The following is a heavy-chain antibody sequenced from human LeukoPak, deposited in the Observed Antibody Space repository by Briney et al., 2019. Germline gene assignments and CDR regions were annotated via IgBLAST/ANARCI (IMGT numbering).Heavy chain of an antibody. CDR2: ISSGSTT. J-gene: IGHJ6*02. CDR3: ATRGAPGYYYGMDV. Sequence: GGSLRLSCAASGFTVSSNYMSWVRQAPGKGLEWVSIISSGSTTSYADSVKGRFIISRDNSRNTLYLQMDSLRAEDTAVYYCATRGAPGYYYGMDVWGQGTTVTVSS. D-gene: IGHD1-26*01. V-gene: IGHV3-66*01. CDR1: GFTVSSNY.